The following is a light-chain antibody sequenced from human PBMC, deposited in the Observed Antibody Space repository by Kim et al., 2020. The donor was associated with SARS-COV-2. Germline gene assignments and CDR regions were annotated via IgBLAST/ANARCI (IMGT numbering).Light chain of an antibody. J-gene: IGLJ1*01. Sequence: SYELTQPPSLSVSPGQTARITCSGDTLPEKQTYWYQQKSGQAPLLVIYKDNERPSGIPGRFSGSSSGTTVMLTISGVQAEDDADYYCQSADGSGTYVFGTGTKVTVL. CDR1: TLPEKQ. CDR2: KDN. V-gene: IGLV3-25*03. CDR3: QSADGSGTYV.